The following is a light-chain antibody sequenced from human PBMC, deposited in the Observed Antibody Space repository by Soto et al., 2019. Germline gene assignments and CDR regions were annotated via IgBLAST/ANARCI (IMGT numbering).Light chain of an antibody. CDR1: QGIRND. CDR2: AAS. Sequence: AIQMTQSPSSLSASVVDRVTITCRASQGIRNDLGWYQQKPGKAPKLLIYAASSLQSGVPSRFSGSGSGTDFTLTISSLQSDDFAVYYCQQYNNWPWTFGQGTKVDI. CDR3: QQYNNWPWT. V-gene: IGKV1-6*01. J-gene: IGKJ1*01.